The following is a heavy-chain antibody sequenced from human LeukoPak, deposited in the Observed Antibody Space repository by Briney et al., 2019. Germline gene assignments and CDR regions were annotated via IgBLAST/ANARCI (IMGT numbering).Heavy chain of an antibody. D-gene: IGHD5-18*01. CDR1: RGSISSYY. J-gene: IGHJ4*02. Sequence: SETLSLTCTVSRGSISSYYWSWIPQPPGTGLEWIGYIYYSGSTNYNPYLKSRVTISVDPSKNQFSLKLSSVTAADTAVYYCARGRSAMVTLDYWGQGTLVTVSS. V-gene: IGHV4-59*01. CDR3: ARGRSAMVTLDY. CDR2: IYYSGST.